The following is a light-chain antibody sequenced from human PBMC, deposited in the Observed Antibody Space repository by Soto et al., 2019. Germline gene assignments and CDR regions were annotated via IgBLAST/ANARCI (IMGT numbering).Light chain of an antibody. CDR1: SSDVGNYKF. J-gene: IGLJ1*01. Sequence: QSVLTQPASVSGSPGQSITISCTGTSSDVGNYKFVSWYQQHPGKAPKLIIYETTKRPSGVSDRFSGSNSGNTASLTISGLQAEDAADYYCCSYSGSGTYVFRTGTKVTVL. V-gene: IGLV2-23*01. CDR3: CSYSGSGTYV. CDR2: ETT.